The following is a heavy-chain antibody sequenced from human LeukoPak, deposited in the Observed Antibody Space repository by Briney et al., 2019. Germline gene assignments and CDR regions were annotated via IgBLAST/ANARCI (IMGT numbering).Heavy chain of an antibody. CDR1: GYTFTVYY. CDR2: INPNSGGT. D-gene: IGHD6-19*01. CDR3: ARPMRQQWLASSFDY. J-gene: IGHJ4*02. Sequence: ASVRVSCKASGYTFTVYYMHWVRQAPGQGLEWMGGINPNSGGTNYAQTFQGRVTMTRDTSISTVYMELSRLRSDDTAVYYCARPMRQQWLASSFDYWGEGTLVTVSS. V-gene: IGHV1-2*02.